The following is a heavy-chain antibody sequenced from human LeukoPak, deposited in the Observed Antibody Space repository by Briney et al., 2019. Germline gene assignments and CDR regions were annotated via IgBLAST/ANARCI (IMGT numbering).Heavy chain of an antibody. CDR2: IDSSGITI. V-gene: IGHV3-48*03. CDR1: GFPFSSYE. CDR3: ARDSVGDLLDY. J-gene: IGHJ4*02. D-gene: IGHD4-17*01. Sequence: GGSLRLSCAGSGFPFSSYEMNWLRQAPGKGLEWVSHIDSSGITIYYGDSVKGRFTISRDNAKNSIYLQMDSLRVEDTAIYYCARDSVGDLLDYWGQGTLVTVSS.